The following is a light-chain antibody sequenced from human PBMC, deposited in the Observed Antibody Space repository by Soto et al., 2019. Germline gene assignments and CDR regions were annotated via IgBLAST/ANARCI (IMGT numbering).Light chain of an antibody. CDR2: AAS. CDR1: QNIKNY. Sequence: DIQMTQSPSSLSVSVGDRVTISCRASQNIKNYLTWYQQKPGNAPKLLIYAASSLQSGVPSRFSGGGSGTHSALTISSLQAEDFALYFCQQTYSTPRTLGQGTKVDIK. V-gene: IGKV1-39*01. CDR3: QQTYSTPRT. J-gene: IGKJ1*01.